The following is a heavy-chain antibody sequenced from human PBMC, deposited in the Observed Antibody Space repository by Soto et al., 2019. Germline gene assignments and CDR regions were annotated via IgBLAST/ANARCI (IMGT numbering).Heavy chain of an antibody. D-gene: IGHD6-19*01. CDR2: ISAYNGNT. CDR1: GYTFTSYV. V-gene: IGHV1-18*01. J-gene: IGHJ6*02. Sequence: QVQLVQSGAEVKKPGASVKVSCRASGYTFTSYVISWVRQAPAQGLEWMGWISAYNGNTNFAQKLQGRVTMTTDTSTSTGYMELRSLRPDDTAVYYCARAVATVAGPYGMDVWGQGTTVTDSS. CDR3: ARAVATVAGPYGMDV.